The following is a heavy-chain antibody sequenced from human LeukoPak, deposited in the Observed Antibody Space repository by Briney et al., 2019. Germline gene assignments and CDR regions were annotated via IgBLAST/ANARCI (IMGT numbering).Heavy chain of an antibody. CDR3: ARVTGYVMEDYFAY. J-gene: IGHJ4*02. CDR2: IYYSGST. D-gene: IGHD6-13*01. CDR1: GGSISSYY. Sequence: PSETLSLTCSVSGGSISSYYWSWIPQPPGKGLEWIVYIYYSGSTNSNTSLKSRVTISVDTSKNQFSLRLSSVTAAATAVYYCARVTGYVMEDYFAYWGQGTLVTVSS. V-gene: IGHV4-59*01.